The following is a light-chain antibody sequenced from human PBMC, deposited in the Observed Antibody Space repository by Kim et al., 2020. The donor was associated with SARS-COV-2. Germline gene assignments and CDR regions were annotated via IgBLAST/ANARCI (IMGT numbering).Light chain of an antibody. V-gene: IGLV3-1*01. Sequence: SYELTQPPSVSVSPGQTASITCSGDKLGDKYACWYQQKPGQSPVLVIYQDSKRPSGIPERFSGSNSGNTATLTISGTQAMDEADYYCQAWDSSTFYVFELGPRSPS. CDR2: QDS. J-gene: IGLJ1*01. CDR1: KLGDKY. CDR3: QAWDSSTFYV.